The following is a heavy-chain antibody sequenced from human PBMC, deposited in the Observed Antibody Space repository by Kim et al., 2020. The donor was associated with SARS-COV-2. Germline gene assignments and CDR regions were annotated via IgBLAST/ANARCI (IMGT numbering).Heavy chain of an antibody. D-gene: IGHD6-19*01. V-gene: IGHV4-34*01. CDR1: GGSFSGYY. CDR3: ARGGPVIAVAGTFFSFGY. Sequence: SETLSLTCAVYGGSFSGYYWSWIRQPPGKGLEWIGEINHSGSTNYNPSLKSRVTISVDTSKNQFSLKLSSVTAADTAVYYCARGGPVIAVAGTFFSFGYWGQGTLVTVSS. J-gene: IGHJ4*02. CDR2: INHSGST.